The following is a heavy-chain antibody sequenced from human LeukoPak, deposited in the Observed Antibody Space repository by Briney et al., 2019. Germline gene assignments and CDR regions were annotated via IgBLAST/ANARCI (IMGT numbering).Heavy chain of an antibody. V-gene: IGHV3-66*01. CDR3: ARDAWGYCSGGSCYPYYFDY. CDR1: GLTISGIY. CDR2: IYSGGNT. J-gene: IGHJ4*02. D-gene: IGHD2-15*01. Sequence: GGSLRLSCAASGLTISGIYMSWVRQAPGQGLEWVSVIYSGGNTFYSNSVKDRFTISRDNSKNTLYLQMNSLRVEDTAVYYCARDAWGYCSGGSCYPYYFDYWGQGTLVTVSS.